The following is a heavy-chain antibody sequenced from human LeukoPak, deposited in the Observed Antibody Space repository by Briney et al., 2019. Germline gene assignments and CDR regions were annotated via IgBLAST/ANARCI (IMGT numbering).Heavy chain of an antibody. CDR2: ISSSSSYI. CDR1: GITFSSYS. CDR3: ARDQAFSITEYYMDV. V-gene: IGHV3-21*01. D-gene: IGHD3-10*01. J-gene: IGHJ6*03. Sequence: GGSLRLSCAASGITFSSYSMNWVRQAPGKGLEWVSCISSSSSYIYYADSVKGRFTISRDNAKNSLYLQMNSLRAEDTAVYYCARDQAFSITEYYMDVWGKGTTVTISS.